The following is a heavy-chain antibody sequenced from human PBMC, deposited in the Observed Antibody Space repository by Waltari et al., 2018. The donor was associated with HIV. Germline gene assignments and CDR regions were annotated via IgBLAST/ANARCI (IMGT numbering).Heavy chain of an antibody. CDR2: FSSRSSYN. J-gene: IGHJ4*02. V-gene: IGHV3-21*01. CDR3: ARDGGFTYGSSCDY. CDR1: GFTFSNYN. D-gene: IGHD5-18*01. Sequence: EVQLVESGGGLVKPGGSLRPSCAAPGFTFSNYNMNWVRQAPGKGLDGVSSFSSRSSYNSYAGSVKGRFTISRDNAKNSLYLPLHSLRAEDTAVYYCARDGGFTYGSSCDYWGQGTLVTVSS.